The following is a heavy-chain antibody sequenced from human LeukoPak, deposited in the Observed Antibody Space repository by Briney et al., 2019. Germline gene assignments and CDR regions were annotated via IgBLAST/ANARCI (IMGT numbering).Heavy chain of an antibody. D-gene: IGHD3-10*01. J-gene: IGHJ2*01. V-gene: IGHV1-2*02. CDR2: MDPNSGGT. CDR3: ARGRGTTMVRGVITNYFDL. Sequence: GASVKVSCRASGYTFTAHYIHWVRQAPGQGLEWMGWMDPNSGGTNYAQKFLGSVTMTGDTSINTAFMELSRLRSDDTAIYYCARGRGTTMVRGVITNYFDLWGRGSLVTVSS. CDR1: GYTFTAHY.